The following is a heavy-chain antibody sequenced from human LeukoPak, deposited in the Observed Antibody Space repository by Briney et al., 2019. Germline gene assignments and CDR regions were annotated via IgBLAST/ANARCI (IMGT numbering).Heavy chain of an antibody. CDR3: ARGTYYYYYYLDV. CDR1: DGSISDYY. J-gene: IGHJ6*03. V-gene: IGHV4-4*09. Sequence: SETLSLTCTVSDGSISDYYWSWIRQPPGEGLEWVGNIYSSGSTIYNPSLKSRVTISLDTSRNQFSLKLTSVTAADTAVYYCARGTYYYYYYLDVWGEGTTVTVSS. CDR2: IYSSGST.